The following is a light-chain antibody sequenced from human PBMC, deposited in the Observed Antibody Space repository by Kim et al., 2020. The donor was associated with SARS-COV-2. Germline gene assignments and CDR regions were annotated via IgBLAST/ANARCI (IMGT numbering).Light chain of an antibody. V-gene: IGLV6-57*03. CDR1: RGSIASDY. Sequence: TVTTPSTRGRGSIASDYVHCYQQRPGSAPPTVIYEDNQRPSGVPDRFSGSIDSSSNSASLTISGLKTEDEGDYYCQSYDSGNLWVFGGGTQLTVL. CDR3: QSYDSGNLWV. J-gene: IGLJ3*02. CDR2: EDN.